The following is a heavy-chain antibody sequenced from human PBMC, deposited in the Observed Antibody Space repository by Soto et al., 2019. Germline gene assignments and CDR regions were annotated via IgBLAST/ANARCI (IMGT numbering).Heavy chain of an antibody. CDR3: ARPYCTNGVCYHFDY. D-gene: IGHD2-8*01. J-gene: IGHJ4*02. CDR2: ISSSGSTI. Sequence: GGSLRLSWAASGFTFSYFLMHWIRQAPGKGLEWVSYISSSGSTIYYADSVKGRFTISRDNAKNSLYLQMNSLRAEDTAVYYCARPYCTNGVCYHFDYWGQGTLVTVSS. CDR1: GFTFSYFL. V-gene: IGHV3-11*01.